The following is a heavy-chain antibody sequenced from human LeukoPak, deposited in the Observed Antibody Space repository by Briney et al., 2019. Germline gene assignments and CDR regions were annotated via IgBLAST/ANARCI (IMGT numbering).Heavy chain of an antibody. CDR1: GYTFTSYG. Sequence: VASVKVSCKASGYTFTSYGIGWVRQAPGQGLEWMGWISAYNGNTNYAQKLQGRVTMTTDTSTSTAYMELRSLRSDDTAVYYCARDRGWTTAPSAVDIWGQGTMVTVSS. CDR2: ISAYNGNT. CDR3: ARDRGWTTAPSAVDI. D-gene: IGHD4-17*01. J-gene: IGHJ3*02. V-gene: IGHV1-18*01.